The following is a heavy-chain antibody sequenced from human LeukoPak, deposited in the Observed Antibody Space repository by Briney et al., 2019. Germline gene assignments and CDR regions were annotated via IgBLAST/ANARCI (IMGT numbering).Heavy chain of an antibody. CDR3: ARENGDYVNAFDI. V-gene: IGHV1-18*01. CDR2: ISAYNGNT. D-gene: IGHD4-17*01. Sequence: ASVKVSCKASGGTFSSYAISWVRQAPGQGLEWMGWISAYNGNTNYAQKLQGRVTMTTDTSTSTAYMELRSLRSDDAAVYYCARENGDYVNAFDIWGQGTMVTVSS. CDR1: GGTFSSYA. J-gene: IGHJ3*02.